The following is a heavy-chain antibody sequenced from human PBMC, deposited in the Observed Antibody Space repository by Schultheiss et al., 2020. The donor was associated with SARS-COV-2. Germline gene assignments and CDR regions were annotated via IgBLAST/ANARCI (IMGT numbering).Heavy chain of an antibody. D-gene: IGHD1-26*01. Sequence: SETLSLTCTVSGGSISSGDYYWSWIRQPPGKGLEWMASVYSSGTTYYNPSLTSRGTISIDRSRNQFSLNLISVTAADTAMYYCARSGRGELLHWFDPWGQGTLVTVSS. CDR1: GGSISSGDYY. J-gene: IGHJ5*02. V-gene: IGHV4-39*01. CDR2: VYSSGTT. CDR3: ARSGRGELLHWFDP.